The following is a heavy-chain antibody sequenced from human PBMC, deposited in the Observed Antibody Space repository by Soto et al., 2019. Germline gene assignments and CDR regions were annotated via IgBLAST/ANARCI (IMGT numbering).Heavy chain of an antibody. D-gene: IGHD6-6*01. CDR1: GGTFSSYA. Sequence: GASVKVSCKASGGTFSSYAISWVRQAPGQGLEWMGGIIPIFGTANYAQKFQGRVTITADESTSTAYMELSSLRSEDTAVYYCARDLSIADRPVDFDIWGQGTMVTVSS. J-gene: IGHJ3*02. CDR2: IIPIFGTA. CDR3: ARDLSIADRPVDFDI. V-gene: IGHV1-69*01.